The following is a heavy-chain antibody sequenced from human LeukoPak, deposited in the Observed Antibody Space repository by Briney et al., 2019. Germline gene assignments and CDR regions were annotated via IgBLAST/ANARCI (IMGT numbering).Heavy chain of an antibody. V-gene: IGHV4-61*08. CDR2: VYYIDNT. CDR1: GASVGSAGYY. CDR3: ARTRSQSGSYRYYFGY. Sequence: PSETLSLTCTVSGASVGSAGYYWSWIRQPPGGGLEWIGYVYYIDNTNYNPSLRSRVTMSVNPSENQFSLKLNSVTAADTAIYYCARTRSQSGSYRYYFGYWGQGTLVTVSS. J-gene: IGHJ4*02. D-gene: IGHD1-26*01.